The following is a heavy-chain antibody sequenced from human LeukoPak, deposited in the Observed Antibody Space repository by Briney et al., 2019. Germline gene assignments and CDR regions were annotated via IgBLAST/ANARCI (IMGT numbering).Heavy chain of an antibody. Sequence: PSETLSLTCTVSGGSISSYYWSWIRQPPGKGLEWIGYIYYSGGTNYNPSLKSRVTISVDTSKNQFSLKLSSVTAADTAVYYCASGGVSSGYYRLTPGYYGMDVWGQGTTVTVSS. CDR2: IYYSGGT. J-gene: IGHJ6*02. CDR1: GGSISSYY. CDR3: ASGGVSSGYYRLTPGYYGMDV. V-gene: IGHV4-59*01. D-gene: IGHD3-22*01.